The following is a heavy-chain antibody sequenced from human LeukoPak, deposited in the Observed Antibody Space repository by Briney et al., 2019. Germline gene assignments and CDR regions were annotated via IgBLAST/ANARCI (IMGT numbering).Heavy chain of an antibody. J-gene: IGHJ5*02. V-gene: IGHV1-2*02. CDR2: INPNSGGT. CDR1: GYTFTGYY. D-gene: IGHD2-15*01. CDR3: ARAQGPDCSGGSCPFDP. Sequence: ASVKVSCKASGYTFTGYYMHWVRQAPGQGLEWMGWINPNSGGTNYAQKFQGRVTMTRDTSISTAYMELSRLRSDDTAVYYCARAQGPDCSGGSCPFDPWGQGTLVTVSS.